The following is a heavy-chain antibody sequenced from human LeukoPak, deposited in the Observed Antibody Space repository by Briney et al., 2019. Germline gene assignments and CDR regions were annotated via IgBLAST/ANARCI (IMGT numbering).Heavy chain of an antibody. CDR2: ISSNGSST. J-gene: IGHJ4*02. V-gene: IGHV3-64*04. CDR1: GFTFSSYA. CDR3: AREIGYCSSTSCYETFDY. Sequence: GGSLRLSCSASGFTFSSYAMHWVRQAPGKGLEYVSAISSNGSSTSYADSVKGRFTISRDNAKNTLYLQMNSLRAEDTAVYYCAREIGYCSSTSCYETFDYWGQGTLVTVSS. D-gene: IGHD2-2*03.